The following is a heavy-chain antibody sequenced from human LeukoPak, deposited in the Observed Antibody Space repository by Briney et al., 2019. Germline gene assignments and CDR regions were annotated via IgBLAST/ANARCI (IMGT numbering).Heavy chain of an antibody. Sequence: GESLKISCQGSGYSFGSHWIGWVRQMPGKGLEWIGIIYPGDSETKYNPSFQGQVTISADRSIKTAFLQWRSLKASDTAMYYCARHLFQDYGPMDVWGQGTMVTVSS. CDR2: IYPGDSET. D-gene: IGHD4-17*01. V-gene: IGHV5-51*01. CDR1: GYSFGSHW. J-gene: IGHJ3*01. CDR3: ARHLFQDYGPMDV.